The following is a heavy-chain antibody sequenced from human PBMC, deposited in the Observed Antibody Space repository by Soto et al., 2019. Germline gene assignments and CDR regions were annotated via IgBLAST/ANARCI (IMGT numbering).Heavy chain of an antibody. V-gene: IGHV1-69*13. J-gene: IGHJ4*02. CDR2: IIPIFGTA. CDR1: GGTFSSYA. CDR3: ALNYVDTAMVTHTFDY. Sequence: ASVKVSCKASGGTFSSYAISWVRQAPGQGLEWMGGIIPIFGTANYAQKFQGRVTITADESTSTAYMELSSLRSEDTAVYYCALNYVDTAMVTHTFDYWGQGTLVTVSS. D-gene: IGHD5-18*01.